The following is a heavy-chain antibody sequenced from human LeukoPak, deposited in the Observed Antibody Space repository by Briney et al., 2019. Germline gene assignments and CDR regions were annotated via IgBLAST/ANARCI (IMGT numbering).Heavy chain of an antibody. CDR3: ARVFGSGSLGGD. V-gene: IGHV4-34*01. CDR2: INHSGST. CDR1: GGSFSGYY. J-gene: IGHJ4*02. Sequence: SGTLSLTCAVYGGSFSGYYWSWIRQPPGKGLEWIGEINHSGSTNYNPSLKSRVTISVDTFKIQFSLKLSSVTAADTAVYYCARVFGSGSLGGDWGQGTLVTVAS. D-gene: IGHD3-22*01.